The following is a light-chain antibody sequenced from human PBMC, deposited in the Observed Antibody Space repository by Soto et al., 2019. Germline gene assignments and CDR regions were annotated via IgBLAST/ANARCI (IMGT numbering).Light chain of an antibody. J-gene: IGLJ1*01. V-gene: IGLV2-11*01. CDR1: SSDVGGYNY. CDR2: DDS. CDR3: CSYAGSYTLYV. Sequence: QSVLTQPRSVSGSPGQSVTISCTGTSSDVGGYNYVSWYQQHPGTAPKLMIYDDSMRPSGVPDRFSGSKSGNTASLTISGLQAEDEADYYCCSYAGSYTLYVFGTGTKVTVL.